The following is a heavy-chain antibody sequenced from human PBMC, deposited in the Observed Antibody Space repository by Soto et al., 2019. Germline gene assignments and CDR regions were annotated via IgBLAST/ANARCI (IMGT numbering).Heavy chain of an antibody. J-gene: IGHJ5*02. CDR2: IYYSGST. V-gene: IGHV4-31*03. CDR1: GDSITSGVHY. Sequence: SETLSLTCTVSGDSITSGVHYWSWIRQHPGKGLEWIGYIYYSGSTYYNPSLKSRVTTSVDTSKNQFSLKLSSVTAADTAVYYYASSIDPWSQGTLVTVSS. CDR3: ASSIDP.